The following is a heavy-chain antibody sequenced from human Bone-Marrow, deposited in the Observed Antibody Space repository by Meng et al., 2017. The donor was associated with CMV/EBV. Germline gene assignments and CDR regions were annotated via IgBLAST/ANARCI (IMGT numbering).Heavy chain of an antibody. Sequence: GGSLRLSCAASGFTFSSYWMSWVRQAPGKGLEWVANIKQDGSEKYYVDSVKGRFTISRDNAKNSLYLQMNSLRAEDTAVYYCARAGGYQRAQGYAFDIWGQGKRVTVSS. D-gene: IGHD2-2*01. V-gene: IGHV3-7*01. J-gene: IGHJ3*02. CDR1: GFTFSSYW. CDR2: IKQDGSEK. CDR3: ARAGGYQRAQGYAFDI.